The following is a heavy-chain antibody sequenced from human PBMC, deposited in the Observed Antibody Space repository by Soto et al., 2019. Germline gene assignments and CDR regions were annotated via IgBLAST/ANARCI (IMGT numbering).Heavy chain of an antibody. Sequence: SVKVSCKASGGTFSSYTISWVRQAPGQGLEWMGRIIPILGIANYAQKFQGRVTITADKSTSTAYMELSSLRSEDTAVYYCALDYGSGSYPRDWGQGTLVTVSS. CDR3: ALDYGSGSYPRD. J-gene: IGHJ4*02. CDR1: GGTFSSYT. D-gene: IGHD3-10*01. V-gene: IGHV1-69*02. CDR2: IIPILGIA.